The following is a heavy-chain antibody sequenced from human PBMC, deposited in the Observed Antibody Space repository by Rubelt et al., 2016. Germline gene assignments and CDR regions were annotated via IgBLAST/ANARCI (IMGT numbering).Heavy chain of an antibody. V-gene: IGHV2-5*02. CDR2: IYWDDDI. J-gene: IGHJ4*02. Sequence: QITLKESGPTLVKPTQTLTLTCTFSGFSLSSRGVAVGWIRQPPGKALEWLSVIYWDDDIRHSPSLESRLTITKDTSKNQVVLTMTVVDPEDTATYCGAHGRKLDPRCCHGGKCYYIDYWGQGTLVTVSS. CDR3: AHGRKLDPRCCHGGKCYYIDY. D-gene: IGHD2-21*01. CDR1: GFSLSSRGVA.